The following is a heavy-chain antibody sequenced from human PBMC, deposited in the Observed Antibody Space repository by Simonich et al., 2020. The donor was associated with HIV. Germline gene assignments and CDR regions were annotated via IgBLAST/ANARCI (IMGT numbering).Heavy chain of an antibody. V-gene: IGHV4-34*01. Sequence: QVQLQQWGAGLLKPSETLSLTCAVYGGSFSGYYWSWIRQPPGKGLEWIGEINHSGRHNYNPSPKSRVTISVDTSKNQFSLKLSSVTAADTAVYYCARLTAGGLGEYFQHWGQGTLVTVSS. CDR1: GGSFSGYY. CDR2: INHSGRH. D-gene: IGHD6-13*01. CDR3: ARLTAGGLGEYFQH. J-gene: IGHJ1*01.